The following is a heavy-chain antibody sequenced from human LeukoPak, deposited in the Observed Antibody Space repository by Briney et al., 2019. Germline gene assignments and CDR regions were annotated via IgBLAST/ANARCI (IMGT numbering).Heavy chain of an antibody. CDR3: ASSDITMIPGY. J-gene: IGHJ4*02. V-gene: IGHV1-2*06. CDR1: GYTCTGYY. Sequence: GASERVSCKASGYTCTGYYMHRVRQASGQWLEWMGRINPNSGGTNYAQKFQGRVTMTRDTSISTAYMELSRLRSDDTAVYYCASSDITMIPGYWGQGTLVTVSS. D-gene: IGHD3-22*01. CDR2: INPNSGGT.